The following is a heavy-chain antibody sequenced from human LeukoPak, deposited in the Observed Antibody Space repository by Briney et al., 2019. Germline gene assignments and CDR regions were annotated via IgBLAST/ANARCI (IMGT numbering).Heavy chain of an antibody. Sequence: PGGSLRLSCTASGFTFSNYAMSWVRQAPGKGLEWVSAISDSGGKTYYADSVKGRFTISRDNSRNTLYLQMNNLRAEDTALYYCATDRMVLGNWGQGTLVTVSS. V-gene: IGHV3-23*01. CDR3: ATDRMVLGN. D-gene: IGHD6-13*01. J-gene: IGHJ4*02. CDR1: GFTFSNYA. CDR2: ISDSGGKT.